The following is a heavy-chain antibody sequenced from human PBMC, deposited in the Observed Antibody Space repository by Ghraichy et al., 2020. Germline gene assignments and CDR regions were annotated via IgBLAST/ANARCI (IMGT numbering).Heavy chain of an antibody. D-gene: IGHD1-26*01. J-gene: IGHJ3*02. CDR3: ARVDGNSGSYLGAFDI. Sequence: SETLSLTCTVSGGSISSSSYYWGWIRQPPGKGLEWIGSIYYSGSTYYNPSLKSRVTISVDTSKNQFSLKLSSVTAADTAVYYCARVDGNSGSYLGAFDIWGQGTMVTVSS. V-gene: IGHV4-39*07. CDR2: IYYSGST. CDR1: GGSISSSSYY.